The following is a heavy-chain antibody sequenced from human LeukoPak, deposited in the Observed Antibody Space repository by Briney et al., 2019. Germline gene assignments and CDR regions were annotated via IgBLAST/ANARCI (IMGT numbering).Heavy chain of an antibody. D-gene: IGHD2-15*01. V-gene: IGHV4-59*01. CDR1: GGSISSYY. J-gene: IGHJ6*03. Sequence: PSETLSLTCTVSGGSISSYYWSWIRQPPGKGLEWIGYIYYSGSTNYNPSLKSRVTISADTSKNQFSLKLSSVTAADTAVYYCARAYCSGGSCYSLSGYYYMDVWGKGTTVTVSS. CDR2: IYYSGST. CDR3: ARAYCSGGSCYSLSGYYYMDV.